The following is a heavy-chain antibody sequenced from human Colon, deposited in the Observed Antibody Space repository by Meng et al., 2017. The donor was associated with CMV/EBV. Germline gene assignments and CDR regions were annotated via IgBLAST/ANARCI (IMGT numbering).Heavy chain of an antibody. CDR3: ASHSSYVWGSHH. Sequence: QVHVSQAGAEVWMPGATWKFSFKASGSSCTGYSIHWVRQAPGQGLEWMGWMDPTTGRTDYAQKFQGTFTMTKDTSISTAYLELRRLTSDDTAVYYCASHSSYVWGSHHWGQGTLVTVSS. V-gene: IGHV1-2*02. D-gene: IGHD3-16*01. CDR2: MDPTTGRT. J-gene: IGHJ1*01. CDR1: GSSCTGYS.